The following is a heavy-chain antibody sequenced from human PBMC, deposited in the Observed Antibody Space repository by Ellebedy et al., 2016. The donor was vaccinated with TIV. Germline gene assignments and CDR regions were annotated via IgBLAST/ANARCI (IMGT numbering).Heavy chain of an antibody. CDR3: TRLYSFWSGYPNFDY. D-gene: IGHD3-3*01. V-gene: IGHV4-59*01. CDR2: ISDSGTT. J-gene: IGHJ4*02. CDR1: GDSITTYY. Sequence: SETLSLXCTVSGDSITTYYWTWIRRPPGKALEWIGYISDSGTTIYNPSLKSRLTISVDTSKNHFSLKLTSVTAADTAVYYCTRLYSFWSGYPNFDYWGQGTLVTVSS.